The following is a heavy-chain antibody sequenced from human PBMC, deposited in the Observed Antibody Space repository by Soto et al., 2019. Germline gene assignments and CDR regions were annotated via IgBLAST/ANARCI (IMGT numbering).Heavy chain of an antibody. CDR3: GRIDCTGGNDNPYHHSGRDV. CDR1: GFTFNTYG. J-gene: IGHJ6*02. CDR2: IWYDGSIK. Sequence: ESGGGVVQPGRSLRLSCAASGFTFNTYGMHWVRQIPGKGLQWVAIIWYDGSIKYYADSVKGRFTISRDNSKNTLYLQKNTGRDEDRAVYYCGRIDCTGGNDNPYHHSGRDVWGQGPTVTVPS. V-gene: IGHV3-33*01. D-gene: IGHD2-8*02.